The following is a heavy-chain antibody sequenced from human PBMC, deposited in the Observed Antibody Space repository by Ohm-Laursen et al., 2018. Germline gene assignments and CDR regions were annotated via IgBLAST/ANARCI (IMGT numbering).Heavy chain of an antibody. J-gene: IGHJ4*02. D-gene: IGHD5-24*01. CDR2: FYYPGTT. CDR1: GGSFTDTNNY. V-gene: IGHV4-39*01. CDR3: ARRSHLRDPPY. Sequence: SETLSLTCTVSGGSFTDTNNYWAWIRQPPGKGLEWIGSFYYPGTTVYNPSLTSRVAVSIDTSKNQFSLQVTSVTVSDTAVYFCARRSHLRDPPYWGQGILVTVSS.